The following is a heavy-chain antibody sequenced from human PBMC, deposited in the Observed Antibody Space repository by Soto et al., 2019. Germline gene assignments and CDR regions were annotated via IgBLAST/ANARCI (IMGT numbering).Heavy chain of an antibody. CDR3: ATEQWLVSY. J-gene: IGHJ4*02. D-gene: IGHD6-19*01. Sequence: SETLSLTCTVSGGSISSSSYYWGWIRQPPGKGLEWIGSIYYSGSTYYNPSLKSRVTISVDTSKNQFSLKLSSVTAADTAVYYCATEQWLVSYWGQGTLVTVSS. V-gene: IGHV4-39*01. CDR2: IYYSGST. CDR1: GGSISSSSYY.